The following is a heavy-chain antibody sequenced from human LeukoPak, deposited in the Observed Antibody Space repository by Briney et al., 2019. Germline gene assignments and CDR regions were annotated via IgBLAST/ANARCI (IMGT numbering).Heavy chain of an antibody. CDR3: ARGNGSPYYGMDV. D-gene: IGHD2-8*01. V-gene: IGHV1-8*02. J-gene: IGHJ6*02. CDR2: MNPNSGNT. CDR1: GYTFTSYG. Sequence: GASVKVSCKASGYTFTSYGISWVRQAPGQGLEWMGWMNPNSGNTGYAQKFQGRITMTRNTSISTAYMELSSLTSEDTALYYCARGNGSPYYGMDVWGQGTTVTVSS.